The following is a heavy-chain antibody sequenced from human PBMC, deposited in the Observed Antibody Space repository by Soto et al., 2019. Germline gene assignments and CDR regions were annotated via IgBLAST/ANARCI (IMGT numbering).Heavy chain of an antibody. V-gene: IGHV1-3*01. CDR2: INAGNANT. Sequence: ASVKVSCKASGYTFTNYAIHWVRQAPGQRLEWMGWINAGNANTKYSQKFQNRVTITGDTSASTTYMDLSSLRSDDTAVYYCARGAGYYDSSGYYYPPYYFDYWGQGTLVTVSS. J-gene: IGHJ4*02. CDR1: GYTFTNYA. D-gene: IGHD3-22*01. CDR3: ARGAGYYDSSGYYYPPYYFDY.